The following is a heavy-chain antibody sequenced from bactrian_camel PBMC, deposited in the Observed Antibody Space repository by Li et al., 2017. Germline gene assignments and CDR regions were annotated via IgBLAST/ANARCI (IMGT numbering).Heavy chain of an antibody. CDR1: AYTPANVR. CDR2: LASDGSS. J-gene: IGHJ4*01. D-gene: IGHD2*01. V-gene: IGHV3S53*01. CDR3: AADRRRHGPPSLRPGDYSV. Sequence: HVQLVESGGGSVQAGGSLRLSCAFDAYTPANVRMAWFRQAPGKEREGVASLASDGSSIYANSLKGRFSISKDNARNWLDLQMDSLEPGDTARYYCAADRRRHGPPSLRPGDYSVRGQGTQVTVS.